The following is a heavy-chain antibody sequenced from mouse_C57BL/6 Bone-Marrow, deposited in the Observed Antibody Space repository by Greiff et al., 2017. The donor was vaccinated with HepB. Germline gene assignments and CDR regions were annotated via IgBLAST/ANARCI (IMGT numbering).Heavy chain of an antibody. CDR3: ARLYRRGFDY. Sequence: VKLVESGAELVRPGTSVKMSCKASGYPFTNYWIGWAKQRPGHGLEWIGDIYPGGGYTNYNEKFKGKATLTADKSSSTAYMQFSSLTSEDSAIYYCARLYRRGFDYWGQGTTLTVSS. D-gene: IGHD5-1*01. V-gene: IGHV1-63*01. CDR1: GYPFTNYW. J-gene: IGHJ2*01. CDR2: IYPGGGYT.